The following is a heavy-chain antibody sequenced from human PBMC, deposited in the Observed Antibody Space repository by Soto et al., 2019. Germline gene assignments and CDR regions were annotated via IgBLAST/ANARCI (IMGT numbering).Heavy chain of an antibody. CDR3: TTLLWFGDPGGGDY. V-gene: IGHV3-49*04. Sequence: SLRLSCTASGFTFGDYAMSWVRQAPEKGLEWVGFIRSKAYGGTTEYAGSVKGRFTISRDDSKSIAYLKMNSRKTEDTAVYYCTTLLWFGDPGGGDYWGQGTLVTVSS. CDR1: GFTFGDYA. D-gene: IGHD3-10*01. CDR2: IRSKAYGGTT. J-gene: IGHJ4*02.